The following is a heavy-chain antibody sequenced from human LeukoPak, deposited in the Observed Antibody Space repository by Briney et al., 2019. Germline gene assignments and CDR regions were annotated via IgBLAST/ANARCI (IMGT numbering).Heavy chain of an antibody. D-gene: IGHD5-18*01. V-gene: IGHV1-2*02. CDR1: GYTFTGYY. CDR2: INPNSGGT. Sequence: ASVKVSCKASGYTFTGYYMHCVRQAPGQGLEWRGWINPNSGGTNYAQKFQGRVTMTRDTSISTAYMELSRLRSDDTAVYYCARNKGEDTAMVFDYWGQGTLVTVSS. J-gene: IGHJ4*02. CDR3: ARNKGEDTAMVFDY.